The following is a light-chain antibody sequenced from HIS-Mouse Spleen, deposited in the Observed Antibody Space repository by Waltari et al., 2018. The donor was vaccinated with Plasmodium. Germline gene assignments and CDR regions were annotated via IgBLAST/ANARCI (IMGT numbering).Light chain of an antibody. J-gene: IGKJ3*01. CDR2: AAS. CDR3: QQYYSYPFT. CDR1: QGISSY. Sequence: AIRMTQSPSSFSASTGDRVTITCRASQGISSYLAWYQQKPWKAPKRLLYAASTLQSGVPSRFSGSGSGTDFTLTISCLQSEDFSTYYCQQYYSYPFTFGPGTKVDIK. V-gene: IGKV1-8*01.